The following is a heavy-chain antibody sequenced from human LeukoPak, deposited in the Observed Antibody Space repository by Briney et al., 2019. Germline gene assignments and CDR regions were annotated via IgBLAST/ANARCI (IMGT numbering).Heavy chain of an antibody. V-gene: IGHV3-11*01. CDR2: ISSSGSTI. CDR3: ARHHVGRDDIVPLGWFDP. Sequence: GGSLRLSCAASGFTFSDYYMSWIRQAPGKGLEWVSYISSSGSTIYYADSVKGRFTISRDNAKNSLYLQMNSLRAEDTAVYYCARHHVGRDDIVPLGWFDPWGQGTLVTVSS. CDR1: GFTFSDYY. D-gene: IGHD5-12*01. J-gene: IGHJ5*02.